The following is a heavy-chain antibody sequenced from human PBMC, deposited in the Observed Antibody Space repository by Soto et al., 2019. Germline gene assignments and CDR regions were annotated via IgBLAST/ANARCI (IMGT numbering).Heavy chain of an antibody. J-gene: IGHJ4*02. CDR3: ARELERVFDY. D-gene: IGHD1-1*01. CDR2: IAYDGRNK. V-gene: IGHV3-30*04. CDR1: GFTFSSYA. Sequence: QVQLVESGGGVVQPGRSLRLSCAASGFTFSSYAMHWVRLAPGKGLEWVAVIAYDGRNKYYADSVKGRFTISSYNCKNLLYLQKNRLRVADTAMYYYARELERVFDYQGQGTLVTLSS.